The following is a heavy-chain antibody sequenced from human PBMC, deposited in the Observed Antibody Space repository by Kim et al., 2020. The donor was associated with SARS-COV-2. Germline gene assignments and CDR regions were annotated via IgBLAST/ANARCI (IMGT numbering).Heavy chain of an antibody. D-gene: IGHD2-2*02. V-gene: IGHV3-23*01. CDR2: ISGSGGST. Sequence: GGSLRLSCAASGFTFSSYAMSWVRQAPGKGLEWVSAISGSGGSTYYADSVKGRFTISRDNSKNTLYLQMNSLSAEDTAVYYCAKDLHIVVVPAAIFSWFDPWGQGTLVTVSS. CDR1: GFTFSSYA. J-gene: IGHJ5*02. CDR3: AKDLHIVVVPAAIFSWFDP.